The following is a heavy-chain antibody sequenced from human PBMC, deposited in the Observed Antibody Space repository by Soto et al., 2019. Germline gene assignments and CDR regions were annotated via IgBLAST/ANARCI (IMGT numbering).Heavy chain of an antibody. D-gene: IGHD2-2*01. CDR1: GGTFSSYT. CDR3: ASVTSKSPLGYCSSTSCVGYYMDV. J-gene: IGHJ6*03. CDR2: IIPILGIA. V-gene: IGHV1-69*02. Sequence: ASVKVSCKASGGTFSSYTISWVRQAPGQGLEWMGRIIPILGIANYAQKFQGRVTITADKSTSTAYMELSSLRSEDTAVYYCASVTSKSPLGYCSSTSCVGYYMDVWGKGTTVTVSS.